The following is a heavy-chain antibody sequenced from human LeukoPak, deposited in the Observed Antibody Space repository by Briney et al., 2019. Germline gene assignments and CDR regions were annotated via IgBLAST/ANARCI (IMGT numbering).Heavy chain of an antibody. Sequence: PGGSLRLSCAASGFTFSSYAMTWVRQAPGKGLEWVSAISASDGSTYYVDSVKGRFTISRDFSKNTLFLQMNSLRAEDTAVYYCAKLTSGWFEDSWGQGTLVTVSS. CDR1: GFTFSSYA. CDR3: AKLTSGWFEDS. CDR2: ISASDGST. J-gene: IGHJ4*02. V-gene: IGHV3-23*01. D-gene: IGHD6-19*01.